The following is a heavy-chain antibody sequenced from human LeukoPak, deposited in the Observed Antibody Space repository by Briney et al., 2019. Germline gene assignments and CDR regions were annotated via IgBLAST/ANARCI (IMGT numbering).Heavy chain of an antibody. CDR3: ARAPERGNYFDY. D-gene: IGHD3-16*01. CDR2: INPSGGST. V-gene: IGHV1-46*01. CDR1: GCIFPNNH. Sequence: ASVKVSFMASGCIFPNNHMPGLGQAPGQGLKWMGIINPSGGSTTYAQEFHGRVTMTRDTSTSTVYMELSSLRSEDTAVYYCARAPERGNYFDYWGQGTLVTVSS. J-gene: IGHJ4*02.